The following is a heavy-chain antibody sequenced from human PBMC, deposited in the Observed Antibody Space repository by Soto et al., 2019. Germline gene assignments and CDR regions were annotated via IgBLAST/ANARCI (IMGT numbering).Heavy chain of an antibody. V-gene: IGHV3-23*01. D-gene: IGHD5-18*01. CDR3: VKERYAQLWLEDYGMDV. J-gene: IGHJ6*02. Sequence: GGSLRLSGAASGFTFSSYAMSWVRQAPGKGLEWVSAISGSGGSTYYADSVKGRFTISRDNSKNTLYLQMSSLGPEDTAVYYCVKERYAQLWLEDYGMDVWGQGTTVTVSS. CDR1: GFTFSSYA. CDR2: ISGSGGST.